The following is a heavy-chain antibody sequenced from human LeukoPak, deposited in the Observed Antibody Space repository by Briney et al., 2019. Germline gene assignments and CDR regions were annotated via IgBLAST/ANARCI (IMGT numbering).Heavy chain of an antibody. CDR3: ARDAMVRGVLKWCYYYGMDV. J-gene: IGHJ6*02. CDR2: IIPIFGTA. Sequence: SVKVSCTASGGTFSSYAISWVRQAPGQGLEWMGGIIPIFGTANYAQKLQGRVTMTTDTSTSTAYMELRSLRSDDTAVYYCARDAMVRGVLKWCYYYGMDVWGQGTTVTVSS. V-gene: IGHV1-69*05. CDR1: GGTFSSYA. D-gene: IGHD3-10*01.